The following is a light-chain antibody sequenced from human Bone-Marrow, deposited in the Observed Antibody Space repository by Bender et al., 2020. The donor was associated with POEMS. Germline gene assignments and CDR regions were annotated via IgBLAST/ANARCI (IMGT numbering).Light chain of an antibody. CDR3: SSYTGSITRLV. CDR2: DVS. J-gene: IGLJ1*01. Sequence: QSALTQPASVSGSPGQSITISCTGTISDVGGYNYVSWYQQHPGEAPKLMIFDVSDRPSGVSNRFSGSKSGNTASLTISGLQAEDEAEYYCSSYTGSITRLVFGTGTKVTVL. V-gene: IGLV2-14*01. CDR1: ISDVGGYNY.